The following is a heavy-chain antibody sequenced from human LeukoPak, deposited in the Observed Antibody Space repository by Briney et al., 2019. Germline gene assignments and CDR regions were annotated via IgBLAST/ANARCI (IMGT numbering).Heavy chain of an antibody. CDR2: INPNSGGT. Sequence: ASVKVSCKASGYTFTRYYMHWVRQAPGQGLEWMGWINPNSGGTNYAQKFQGRVTMTRDTPISTAYMELSRLRSDDTAVYYCARDQSVDTAMPDTNDYWGQGTLVTVSS. CDR1: GYTFTRYY. D-gene: IGHD5-18*01. V-gene: IGHV1-2*02. J-gene: IGHJ4*02. CDR3: ARDQSVDTAMPDTNDY.